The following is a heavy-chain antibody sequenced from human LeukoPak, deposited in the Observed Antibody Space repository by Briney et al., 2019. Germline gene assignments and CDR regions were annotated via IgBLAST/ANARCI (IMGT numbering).Heavy chain of an antibody. CDR1: GFTFSSYG. Sequence: GGSLRLSCAASGFTFSSYGMHWVRQAPGKGLEWVAVISYDGSNKYYADSVKGRFTISRDNSKNTLYLQMNSLGAEDTAVYYCASSNGCLDHWGQGTLVTVSS. CDR2: ISYDGSNK. D-gene: IGHD5-24*01. CDR3: ASSNGCLDH. V-gene: IGHV3-30*03. J-gene: IGHJ4*02.